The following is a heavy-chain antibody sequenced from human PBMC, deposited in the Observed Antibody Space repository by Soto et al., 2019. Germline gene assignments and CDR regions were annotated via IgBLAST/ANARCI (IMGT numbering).Heavy chain of an antibody. CDR2: IDARSNYI. V-gene: IGHV3-21*06. Sequence: GGSLRLSCEASGFRFNSYSMNCVRQAPQKGLEWVSLIDARSNYIYYADSVKGRFTISRDNARNSLYLQMDSLRVEDTAVYYCVRENEMAGATSAFEYWGQGTPVTVSS. CDR3: VRENEMAGATSAFEY. CDR1: GFRFNSYS. D-gene: IGHD1-26*01. J-gene: IGHJ4*02.